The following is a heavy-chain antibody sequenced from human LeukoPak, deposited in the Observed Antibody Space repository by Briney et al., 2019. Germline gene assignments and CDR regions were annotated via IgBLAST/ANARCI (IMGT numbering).Heavy chain of an antibody. J-gene: IGHJ4*02. CDR2: INHSGST. CDR3: ARRRRYCSGGSCYSGGSKFDY. CDR1: GGSISSSSYY. V-gene: IGHV4-39*07. Sequence: PSETLSLTCTVSGGSISSSSYYWSWIRQPPGKGLEWIGEINHSGSTNYNPSLKSRVTISVDTSKNQFSLKLSSVTAADTAVYYCARRRRYCSGGSCYSGGSKFDYWGQGTLVTVSS. D-gene: IGHD2-15*01.